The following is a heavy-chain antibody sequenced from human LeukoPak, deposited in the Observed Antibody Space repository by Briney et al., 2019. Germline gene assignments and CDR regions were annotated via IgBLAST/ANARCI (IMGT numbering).Heavy chain of an antibody. CDR3: ARDNGGEYYFDY. J-gene: IGHJ4*02. CDR1: GXTFSDYY. Sequence: PGGSLRLSCAASGXTFSDYYMSWIRQAPGKGLEWVSYISSSSSYTNYADSVKGRFTISRDNAKNSLYLQMNSLRAEDTAVYYCARDNGGEYYFDYWGQGTLVTVSS. D-gene: IGHD4-17*01. CDR2: ISSSSSYT. V-gene: IGHV3-11*05.